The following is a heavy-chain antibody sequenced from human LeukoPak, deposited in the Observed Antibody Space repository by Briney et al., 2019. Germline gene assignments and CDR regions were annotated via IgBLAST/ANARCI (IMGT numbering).Heavy chain of an antibody. Sequence: SVKVSCKASGGTFSGYAISWVRQAPGQGLEWMGGIIPIFGTANYAQKFQGRVTITTDESTSTAYMELSSLRSEDTAVYYCARCSTSCYTGYDYWGQGTLVTVSS. CDR3: ARCSTSCYTGYDY. D-gene: IGHD2-2*02. CDR1: GGTFSGYA. J-gene: IGHJ4*02. CDR2: IIPIFGTA. V-gene: IGHV1-69*05.